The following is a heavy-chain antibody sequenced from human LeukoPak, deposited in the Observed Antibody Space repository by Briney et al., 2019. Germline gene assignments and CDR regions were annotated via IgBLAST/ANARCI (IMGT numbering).Heavy chain of an antibody. V-gene: IGHV4-59*01. CDR1: GGSFSGYY. Sequence: SETLSLTCAVYGGSFSGYYWSWIRQPPGKGLEWIGYIYYSGSTNYNPSLKSRVTISVDTSKNQFSLKLSSVTAADTAVYYCARGPDYYDSSGYCYETRSYYFDYWGQGTLVTVSS. J-gene: IGHJ4*02. CDR3: ARGPDYYDSSGYCYETRSYYFDY. CDR2: IYYSGST. D-gene: IGHD3-22*01.